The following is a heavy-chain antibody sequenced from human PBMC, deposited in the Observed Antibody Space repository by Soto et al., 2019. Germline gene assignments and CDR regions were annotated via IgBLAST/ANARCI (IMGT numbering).Heavy chain of an antibody. CDR3: ARVYYDSGGYGVAFDI. D-gene: IGHD3-22*01. CDR1: GGTFSTYS. CDR2: INAGNGNT. Sequence: ASVKVSCKDSGGTFSTYSMFWVRQAPGQRLEWMGWINAGNGNTEYSQNFQGRVTISRDTSASTTYMELSSLRSEDTAVYSCARVYYDSGGYGVAFDIWGQGTMVTVSS. V-gene: IGHV1-3*01. J-gene: IGHJ3*02.